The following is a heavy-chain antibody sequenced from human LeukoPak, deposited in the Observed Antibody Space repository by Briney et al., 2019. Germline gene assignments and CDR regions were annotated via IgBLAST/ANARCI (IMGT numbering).Heavy chain of an antibody. Sequence: ASVKVSCKASGYTFTSYYMHWVRQAPGQGLEWMGIINPSGGSTSYAQKFQGRVTMTRNTSISTAYMELSSLRSEDTAVYYCARPYYYDSSGYQDWGQGTLVTVSS. D-gene: IGHD3-22*01. CDR1: GYTFTSYY. J-gene: IGHJ4*02. V-gene: IGHV1-46*01. CDR2: INPSGGST. CDR3: ARPYYYDSSGYQD.